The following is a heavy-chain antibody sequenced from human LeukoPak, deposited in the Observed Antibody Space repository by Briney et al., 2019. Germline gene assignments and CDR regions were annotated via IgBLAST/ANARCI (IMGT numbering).Heavy chain of an antibody. J-gene: IGHJ3*02. Sequence: SETLSLTCAVYGGSFSGYYWSWVRQPPGKGLEWIGEINHSGSTNYNPSLKSRVTISVDTSKTQFTLKLSSVTAADTAVYYCARRGHNRYYYDSSGYHNAFDIWGQGTMVTVSS. CDR1: GGSFSGYY. D-gene: IGHD3-22*01. CDR3: ARRGHNRYYYDSSGYHNAFDI. V-gene: IGHV4-34*01. CDR2: INHSGST.